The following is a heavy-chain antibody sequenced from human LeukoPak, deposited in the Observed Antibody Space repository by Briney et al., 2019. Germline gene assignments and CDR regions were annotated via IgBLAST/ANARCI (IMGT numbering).Heavy chain of an antibody. CDR1: RFTFSNYP. CDR3: ARGRGSYSADY. J-gene: IGHJ4*02. V-gene: IGHV3-30-3*01. D-gene: IGHD1-26*01. CDR2: LSYDGSNE. Sequence: GGSLRLSCAASRFTFSNYPMHWVRQAPGKGLEWVALLSYDGSNECYADSMKGRFTISRDNSKNTLYLQMNSLRAEDTAVYYCARGRGSYSADYWGQGTLVTVSS.